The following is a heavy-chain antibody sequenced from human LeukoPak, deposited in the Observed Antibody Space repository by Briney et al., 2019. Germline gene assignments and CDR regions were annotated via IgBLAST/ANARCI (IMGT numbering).Heavy chain of an antibody. J-gene: IGHJ4*02. CDR2: IYYSGST. Sequence: SETLSLTCTVSGGSISSYYWSWIRQPPGKGLEWIGYIYYSGSTNYNPSLKSRGTISVDTSKNQFSLKLSSVTAAHTPVYYCARQRRLDLPDYWRQGTPVTVSS. V-gene: IGHV4-59*01. CDR1: GGSISSYY. CDR3: ARQRRLDLPDY. D-gene: IGHD3-16*01.